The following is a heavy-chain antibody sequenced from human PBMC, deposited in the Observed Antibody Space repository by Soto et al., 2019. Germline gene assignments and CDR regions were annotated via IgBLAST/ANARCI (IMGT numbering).Heavy chain of an antibody. V-gene: IGHV4-30-4*01. D-gene: IGHD4-17*01. CDR1: GASVRSADYY. CDR3: VGTGTTDDY. J-gene: IGHJ4*02. CDR2: IYNSGGS. Sequence: SETLSLTCSVSGASVRSADYYWRCIRQAPGKGLEWIGYIYNSGGSYYNPSLKGRLTISIDTSKNQFSLKLNSVTAADTAIYYCVGTGTTDDYWGRGTLVTVSS.